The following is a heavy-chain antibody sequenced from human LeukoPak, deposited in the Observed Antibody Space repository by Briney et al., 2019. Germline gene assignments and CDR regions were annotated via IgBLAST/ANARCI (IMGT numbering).Heavy chain of an antibody. CDR1: GDSISSGDYY. CDR3: ARDDNLIVATTI. D-gene: IGHD5-12*01. CDR2: IYTRGST. J-gene: IGHJ3*02. V-gene: IGHV4-61*02. Sequence: MASETLSLTCTVSGDSISSGDYYWSWIRQPAGKGLEWIGRIYTRGSTNYNPSLKSRVTISVDTSKNHFSLKLSSVTAADTAVYYCARDDNLIVATTIWGQGTMVTVSS.